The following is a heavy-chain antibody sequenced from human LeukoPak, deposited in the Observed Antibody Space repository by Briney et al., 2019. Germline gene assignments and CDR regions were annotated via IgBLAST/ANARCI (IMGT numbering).Heavy chain of an antibody. Sequence: SETLSLTCTVSGGSISSGGYYWSWIRQHPGKGLEWIGYIYYSGSTYYNPSLKSRVTISVDTSKNQFSLKLCSVTAADTAVYYCAASPLRIAAAGIDYWGQGTLVTVSS. J-gene: IGHJ4*02. V-gene: IGHV4-31*03. CDR2: IYYSGST. CDR3: AASPLRIAAAGIDY. CDR1: GGSISSGGYY. D-gene: IGHD6-13*01.